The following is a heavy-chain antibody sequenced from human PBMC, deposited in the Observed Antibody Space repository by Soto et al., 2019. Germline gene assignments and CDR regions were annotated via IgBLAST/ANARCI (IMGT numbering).Heavy chain of an antibody. V-gene: IGHV4-4*07. D-gene: IGHD2-2*02. J-gene: IGHJ3*02. Sequence: QVQLQESGPGLVKPSGTLSLTCTVSGASLSSYYWTWIRQPAGKGLEYIGHVYSSGIAYYNPSLMSRVTMSSDTSKNHFCIRLSSLTASDTAVYYCPRGSHTYALDIWGQATVVTVSS. CDR2: VYSSGIA. CDR1: GASLSSYY. CDR3: PRGSHTYALDI.